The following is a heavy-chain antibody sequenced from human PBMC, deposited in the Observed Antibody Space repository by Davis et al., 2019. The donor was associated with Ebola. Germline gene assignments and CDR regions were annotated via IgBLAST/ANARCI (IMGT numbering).Heavy chain of an antibody. V-gene: IGHV3-21*01. CDR1: GFTFSSYS. Sequence: GESLKISCAASGFTFSSYSMNWVRQAPGKGLEWVSSISSSSSYIYYADSVKGRFTISRDNAKNSLYLQMNSLRAEDTAVYYCAREFYDSLQAGMDVWGQGTTVTVSS. CDR2: ISSSSSYI. D-gene: IGHD3-3*01. J-gene: IGHJ6*02. CDR3: AREFYDSLQAGMDV.